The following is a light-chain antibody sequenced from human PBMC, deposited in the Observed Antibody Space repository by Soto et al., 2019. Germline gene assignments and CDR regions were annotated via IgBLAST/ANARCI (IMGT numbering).Light chain of an antibody. J-gene: IGKJ2*01. CDR3: QQYGSSYT. V-gene: IGKV3-20*01. Sequence: EIVLTQSPGTLSLSPGERATLSCRASQSVSSSYLAWYQQKPGQAPRLLIYGASSRATGIPDRFSGSWSGTDFTLTISRLEPEDLAVYYCQQYGSSYTFGPGTKLEIK. CDR2: GAS. CDR1: QSVSSSY.